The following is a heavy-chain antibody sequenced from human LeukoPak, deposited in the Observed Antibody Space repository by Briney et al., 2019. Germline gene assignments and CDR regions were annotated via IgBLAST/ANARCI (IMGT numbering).Heavy chain of an antibody. Sequence: GSLRLSCAASGFTFSSYAMYWVRQAPGQGLGGVAVISYDGSNKYYADSVKGRFTISRDNSKNTLYLQMNSLRAEDTAVYYCARVAFSGYVPRHPFDYWGQGTLVTVSS. J-gene: IGHJ4*02. CDR3: ARVAFSGYVPRHPFDY. CDR2: ISYDGSNK. CDR1: GFTFSSYA. V-gene: IGHV3-30-3*01. D-gene: IGHD5-12*01.